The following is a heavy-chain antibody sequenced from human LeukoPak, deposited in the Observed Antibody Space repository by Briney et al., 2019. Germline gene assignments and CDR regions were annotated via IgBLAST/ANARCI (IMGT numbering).Heavy chain of an antibody. D-gene: IGHD3-22*01. CDR3: ARLDLFRKWLGSGSLDY. V-gene: IGHV3-30-3*01. Sequence: PGGSLRLSCAASGFTFSSYAMHWVRQAPGKGLEWVAVISYDGSNKYYADSVEGRFTISRDNSKNTLYLQMNSLRAEDTAVYYCARLDLFRKWLGSGSLDYWGQGTLVTVSS. J-gene: IGHJ4*02. CDR1: GFTFSSYA. CDR2: ISYDGSNK.